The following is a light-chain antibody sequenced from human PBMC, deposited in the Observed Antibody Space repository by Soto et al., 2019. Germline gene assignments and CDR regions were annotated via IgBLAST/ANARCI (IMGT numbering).Light chain of an antibody. CDR1: QSVSSSY. CDR3: QQYDSSPLT. J-gene: IGKJ4*01. V-gene: IGKV3-20*01. CDR2: GAS. Sequence: EIVLTQSPGTLSLSPGERATLSCRASQSVSSSYLAWYQQKPGQAPRLLIYGASSRATGIPDRFSGSGSGTDFTLTINRLEPEDFAVYYCQQYDSSPLTFGGGTKVEI.